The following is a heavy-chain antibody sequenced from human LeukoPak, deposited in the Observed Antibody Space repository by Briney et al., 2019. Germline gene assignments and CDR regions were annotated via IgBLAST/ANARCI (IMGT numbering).Heavy chain of an antibody. CDR3: ARDTRWNAFDI. CDR1: GGSISSNY. D-gene: IGHD4-23*01. Sequence: PSETPSLTCTVSGGSISSNYWSWFRQSPGKGLEWIGYIYYSGSTHYNPSLKSRVTISVDTSKKQFSLRVGSVTTADTAVYYCARDTRWNAFDIWGQGTLVTVSS. CDR2: IYYSGST. V-gene: IGHV4-59*01. J-gene: IGHJ3*02.